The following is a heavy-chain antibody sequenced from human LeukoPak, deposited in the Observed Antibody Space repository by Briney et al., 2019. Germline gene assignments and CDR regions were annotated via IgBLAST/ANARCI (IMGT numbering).Heavy chain of an antibody. D-gene: IGHD4/OR15-4a*01. CDR2: IYSGGGT. CDR3: ARVGAKNYYYYYYMDV. J-gene: IGHJ6*03. CDR1: GFTVSSNS. V-gene: IGHV3-53*01. Sequence: KSGGSLRLSCAASGFTVSSNSMSWVRKAPGKGLEWVSVIYSGGGTSYADSVKGRFTISRDNSKNTLYLQMNSLRAGDTAVYYCARVGAKNYYYYYYMDVWGKGTTVTVSS.